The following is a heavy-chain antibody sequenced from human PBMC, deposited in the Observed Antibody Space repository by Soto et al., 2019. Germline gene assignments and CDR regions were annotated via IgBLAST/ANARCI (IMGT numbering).Heavy chain of an antibody. Sequence: QVQLQQWGAGLLKPSETLSLTCAVYGASSSDYNWSWIRESPGKGLEWIGEGMYSGSTNYNPSLKSLLTISLDASKNQFSLKVTSVTAADTAVYYCARSRILSGRYFDSWGQGSLVTVSS. V-gene: IGHV4-34*12. J-gene: IGHJ4*02. CDR3: ARSRILSGRYFDS. D-gene: IGHD1-26*01. CDR1: GASSSDYN. CDR2: GMYSGST.